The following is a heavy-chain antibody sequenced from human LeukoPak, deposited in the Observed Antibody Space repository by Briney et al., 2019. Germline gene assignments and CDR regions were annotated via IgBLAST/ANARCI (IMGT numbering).Heavy chain of an antibody. CDR1: GDTFNSYA. CDR3: ARGPLTGAVAGTLDY. Sequence: ASVKVSCKASGDTFNSYAFNWVRQAPGQGPEWMGRISAYNGNTNYARKLQGRVTMTTDTSTSTAYMELRSLRSDDTAVYYCARGPLTGAVAGTLDYWGQGTLVTVSS. D-gene: IGHD6-19*01. CDR2: ISAYNGNT. J-gene: IGHJ4*02. V-gene: IGHV1-18*01.